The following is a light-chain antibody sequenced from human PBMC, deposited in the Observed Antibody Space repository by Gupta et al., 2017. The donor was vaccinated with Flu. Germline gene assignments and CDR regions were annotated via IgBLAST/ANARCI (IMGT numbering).Light chain of an antibody. CDR3: QQYYDVPFT. CDR1: QSGRYDSNEKDY. Sequence: SRGERATINCKSSQSGRYDSNEKDYLSWYQQKPGQPPKLLISWATTRESGVPDRFSASGSGTDFTLTIASLQAEDVAVYYCQQYYDVPFTFGGGTKVVIK. J-gene: IGKJ4*01. V-gene: IGKV4-1*01. CDR2: WAT.